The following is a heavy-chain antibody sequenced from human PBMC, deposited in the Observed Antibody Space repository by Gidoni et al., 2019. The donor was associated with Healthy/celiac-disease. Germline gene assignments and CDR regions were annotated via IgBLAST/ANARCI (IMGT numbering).Heavy chain of an antibody. Sequence: QVQLQESGPGLVKPSQTLSLTCTVSGGSISRGCYYWSWIRQHPGKGLEWIGYIYYSGSTYYNPSLKSRVTISVDTSKNQFSLKLSSVTAADTAVYYCARDIVVVVAARYYYYGMDVWGQGTTVTVSS. CDR3: ARDIVVVVAARYYYYGMDV. D-gene: IGHD2-15*01. CDR2: IYYSGST. CDR1: GGSISRGCYY. V-gene: IGHV4-31*03. J-gene: IGHJ6*02.